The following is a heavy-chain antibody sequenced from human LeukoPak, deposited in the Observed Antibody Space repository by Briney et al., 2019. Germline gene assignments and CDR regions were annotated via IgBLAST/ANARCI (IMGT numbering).Heavy chain of an antibody. Sequence: KPGGSLRLSCAASGFTFSSYSMTWVRQAPGKGLEWVSSISSSSSYIYYADSVKGRFTISRDNAKNSLYLQMNSLRAEDTAVYYCARESLRYFDSPVYYYYYYMDVWGKGTTVTVSS. CDR1: GFTFSSYS. CDR3: ARESLRYFDSPVYYYYYYMDV. V-gene: IGHV3-21*01. D-gene: IGHD3-9*01. CDR2: ISSSSSYI. J-gene: IGHJ6*03.